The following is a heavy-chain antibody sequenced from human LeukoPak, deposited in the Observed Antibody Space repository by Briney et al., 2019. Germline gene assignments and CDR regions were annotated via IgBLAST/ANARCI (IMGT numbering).Heavy chain of an antibody. J-gene: IGHJ4*02. D-gene: IGHD6-19*01. CDR1: GYRFTNYW. V-gene: IGHV5-10-1*01. CDR2: IDPSDSYT. CDR3: ASEGASAAVASADYFDS. Sequence: GESLKISCKGSGYRFTNYWISWVRQMPGKGLEWMGRIDPSDSYTNYSPSFQGHVTISADKSINTAYLQWSSLRASDIAIYYCASEGASAAVASADYFDSWGQGTLLTVSS.